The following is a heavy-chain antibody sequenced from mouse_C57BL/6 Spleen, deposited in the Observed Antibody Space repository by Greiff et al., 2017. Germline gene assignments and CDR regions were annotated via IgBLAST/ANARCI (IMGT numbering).Heavy chain of an antibody. D-gene: IGHD2-3*01. Sequence: QVQLKQPGTELVKPGASVKLSCKASGYTFTSYWMHWVKQRPGQGLEWIGNINPSNGGTNYNEKFKSKATLTVDKSSSTAYMQLSSLTSEDSAVYYCARGEASDGYYVGFADWGQGTLVTVSA. V-gene: IGHV1-53*01. CDR1: GYTFTSYW. CDR3: ARGEASDGYYVGFAD. J-gene: IGHJ3*01. CDR2: INPSNGGT.